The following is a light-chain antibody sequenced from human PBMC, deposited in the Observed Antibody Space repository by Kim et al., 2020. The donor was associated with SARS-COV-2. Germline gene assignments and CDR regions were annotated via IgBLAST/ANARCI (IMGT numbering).Light chain of an antibody. J-gene: IGLJ3*02. CDR2: DVS. Sequence: QSFTISCTGTSSDVGGYNYVSWYQQHPGKAPKLMIYDVSNRPSGVSNRFSGSKSGNTASLTISGLQAEDEADYYCSSYTSSSTWVFGAGTQLPVL. V-gene: IGLV2-14*03. CDR3: SSYTSSSTWV. CDR1: SSDVGGYNY.